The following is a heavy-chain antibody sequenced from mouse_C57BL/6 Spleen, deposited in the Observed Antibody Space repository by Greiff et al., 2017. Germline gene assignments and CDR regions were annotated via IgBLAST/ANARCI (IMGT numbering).Heavy chain of an antibody. Sequence: VQLVESGPELVKPGASVKISCKASGYAFSSSWMNWVKQRPGKGLEWIGRIYPGDGDTNYNGKFKGKATLTADKSSSTAYMQLSSLTSEDSAVYFCARSKLSYAMDYWGQGTSVTVSS. CDR2: IYPGDGDT. CDR3: ARSKLSYAMDY. J-gene: IGHJ4*01. CDR1: GYAFSSSW. V-gene: IGHV1-82*01.